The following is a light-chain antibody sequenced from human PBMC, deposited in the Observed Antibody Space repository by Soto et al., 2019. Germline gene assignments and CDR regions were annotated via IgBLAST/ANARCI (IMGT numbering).Light chain of an antibody. CDR3: CSYAGRNTLI. J-gene: IGLJ2*01. CDR1: SSDVGGDDL. Sequence: QSALTQPPSASGSPGQSVTISCTGSSSDVGGDDLVSWYQQRPGKAPQLIISAVNKRPSGVPDRSSGSKSANTASLTVSGLQAEDEADYYCCSYAGRNTLIFGGGTKLTVL. CDR2: AVN. V-gene: IGLV2-8*01.